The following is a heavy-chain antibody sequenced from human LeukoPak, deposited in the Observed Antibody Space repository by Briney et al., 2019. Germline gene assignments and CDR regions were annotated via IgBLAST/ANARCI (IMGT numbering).Heavy chain of an antibody. CDR2: IYYSGST. J-gene: IGHJ4*02. CDR3: ARYSGSYFLFDY. Sequence: PSETLSLTCTVSGGSISSSSYYWGWIRQPPGKGLEWIGSIYYSGSTYYNPPLKSRVTISVDTSKNQFSLKLSSVTAADTAVYYCARYSGSYFLFDYWGQGTLVTVSS. V-gene: IGHV4-39*01. CDR1: GGSISSSSYY. D-gene: IGHD1-26*01.